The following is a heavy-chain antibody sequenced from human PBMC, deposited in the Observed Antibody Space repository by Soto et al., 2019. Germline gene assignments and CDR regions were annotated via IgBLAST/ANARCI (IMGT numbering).Heavy chain of an antibody. D-gene: IGHD6-25*01. CDR3: AKDRRPNYYYGMDV. CDR1: GFTFSSYG. J-gene: IGHJ6*02. CDR2: ISYDGSNK. Sequence: LRLSCAASGFTFSSYGMHWVRQAPGKGLEWVAVISYDGSNKYYADSVKGRFTISRDNSKNTLYLQMNSLRAEDTAVYYCAKDRRPNYYYGMDVWGQGTTVTVSS. V-gene: IGHV3-30*18.